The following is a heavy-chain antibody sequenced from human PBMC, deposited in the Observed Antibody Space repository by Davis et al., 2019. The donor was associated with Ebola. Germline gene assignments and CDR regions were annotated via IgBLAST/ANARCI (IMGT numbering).Heavy chain of an antibody. Sequence: GESLKISCAASGFIFSNYAMSWARQAPGKGLEWVSAISGSGFSTYYADSVKGRFTISRDNAKDTLYLQMNSLRAEDTAVYYCTRILRGYWGQGALVTVSS. CDR2: ISGSGFST. CDR1: GFIFSNYA. D-gene: IGHD2-15*01. V-gene: IGHV3-23*01. J-gene: IGHJ4*02. CDR3: TRILRGY.